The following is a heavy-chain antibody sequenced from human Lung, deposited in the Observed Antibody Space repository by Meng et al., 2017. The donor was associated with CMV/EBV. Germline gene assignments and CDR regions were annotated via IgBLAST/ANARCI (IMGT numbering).Heavy chain of an antibody. CDR1: GFPFSSYE. CDR3: ARDFWQGQPHV. J-gene: IGHJ6*02. CDR2: ISLSGTTI. V-gene: IGHV3-48*03. D-gene: IGHD3-3*01. Sequence: SCAASGFPFSSYEMNWVRQAPGKGLEWVSFISLSGTTIYYADSVKGRFTISRDNAKNSLYLQMNSLKAEDTAVYYCARDFWQGQPHVWGQGTTVTVSS.